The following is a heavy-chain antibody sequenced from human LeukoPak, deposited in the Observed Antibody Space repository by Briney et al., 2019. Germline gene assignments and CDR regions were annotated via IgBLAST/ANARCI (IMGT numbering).Heavy chain of an antibody. CDR3: TRGPGYDYVWGTYRADY. CDR2: ITSSGSST. V-gene: IGHV3-64*01. J-gene: IGHJ4*02. D-gene: IGHD3-16*02. Sequence: GGSLRLSCSASGFIFYSYAMHWVRQAPGRGLEYVAAITSSGSSTFHANSVKGRFTISRDNSKNTLYLQMGSLRPEDMAVYFCTRGPGYDYVWGTYRADYWGQGTLVTVSS. CDR1: GFIFYSYA.